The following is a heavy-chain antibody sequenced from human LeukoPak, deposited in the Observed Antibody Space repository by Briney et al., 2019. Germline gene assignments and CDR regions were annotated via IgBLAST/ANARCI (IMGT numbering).Heavy chain of an antibody. J-gene: IGHJ4*02. D-gene: IGHD1-26*01. CDR1: AFTFDDYG. Sequence: GGSLRLSCAASAFTFDDYGMSWVRQSPGKGLEWVSAISGSGGSTYYADSVKGRFTISRDNSKNTLYLQMNSLRAEDTAVYYCAKDFLVVGASDYWGQGTLVTVSS. V-gene: IGHV3-23*01. CDR3: AKDFLVVGASDY. CDR2: ISGSGGST.